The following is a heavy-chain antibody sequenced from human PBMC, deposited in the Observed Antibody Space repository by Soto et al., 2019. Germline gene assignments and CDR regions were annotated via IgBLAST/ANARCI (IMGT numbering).Heavy chain of an antibody. CDR3: AREVTVGATNWFDP. CDR1: GFTFSSYS. CDR2: ISSSSSTI. Sequence: GGSLRLSCAASGFTFSSYSMNWVRQAPGKGLEWVSYISSSSSTIYYADFVKGRFTISRDNAKNSLYLQMNSLRDEDTAVYYCAREVTVGATNWFDPWGQGTLVTVSS. V-gene: IGHV3-48*02. J-gene: IGHJ5*02. D-gene: IGHD1-26*01.